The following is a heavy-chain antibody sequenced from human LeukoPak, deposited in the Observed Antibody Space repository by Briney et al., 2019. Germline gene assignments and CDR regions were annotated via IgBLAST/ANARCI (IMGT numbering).Heavy chain of an antibody. CDR3: ARVVTMIVVPYFDY. CDR2: INPSGGST. V-gene: IGHV1-46*01. Sequence: GASVKVSCKASGYTFTSYYMHWVRQAPGQGLEWMGIINPSGGSTSYAQKFQGRVTMTRDTSISTAYMELSRLRSDDTAVYYCARVVTMIVVPYFDYWGQGTLVTVSS. CDR1: GYTFTSYY. D-gene: IGHD3-22*01. J-gene: IGHJ4*02.